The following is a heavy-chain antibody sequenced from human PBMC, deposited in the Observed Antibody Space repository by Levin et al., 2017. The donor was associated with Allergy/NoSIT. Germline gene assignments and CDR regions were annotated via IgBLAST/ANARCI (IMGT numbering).Heavy chain of an antibody. Sequence: KVSCKGSGYSFTSYWIGWVRQMPGKGLEWMGIIYPGDSDTRYSPSFQGQVTISADKSISTAYLQWSSLKASDTAMYYCARADFWSGYFGGFDYWGQGTLVTVSS. J-gene: IGHJ4*02. D-gene: IGHD3-3*01. CDR1: GYSFTSYW. CDR3: ARADFWSGYFGGFDY. CDR2: IYPGDSDT. V-gene: IGHV5-51*01.